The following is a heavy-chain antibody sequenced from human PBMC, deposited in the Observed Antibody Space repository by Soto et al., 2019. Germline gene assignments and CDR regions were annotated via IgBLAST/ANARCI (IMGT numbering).Heavy chain of an antibody. V-gene: IGHV1-69*06. CDR2: IIPIFGTA. CDR1: GGTFSSYA. Sequence: QVQLVQSGAEVKKPGYSVKVSCKASGGTFSSYAISWVRQAPGQGLQWMGGIIPIFGTANYAQKFQGRVTITADKSTSTAYMELSSLRSEDTAVYYCARFSYYDSSGYAFLDVWGQGTTVTVSS. J-gene: IGHJ6*02. CDR3: ARFSYYDSSGYAFLDV. D-gene: IGHD3-22*01.